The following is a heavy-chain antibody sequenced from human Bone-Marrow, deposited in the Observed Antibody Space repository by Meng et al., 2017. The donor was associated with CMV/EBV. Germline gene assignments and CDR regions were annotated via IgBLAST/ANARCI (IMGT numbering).Heavy chain of an antibody. CDR2: INPSGGST. D-gene: IGHD3-3*01. CDR1: GYTFTSYY. J-gene: IGHJ4*02. CDR3: ARTYLLRFLEWSLFLGY. Sequence: ASVKVSCKASGYTFTSYYMHWVRQAPGQGLEWMGIINPSGGSTSYAQKFQGRVTMTRNTSISTAYMELSSLRSEDTAVYYCARTYLLRFLEWSLFLGYWGQGTRVTGSS. V-gene: IGHV1-46*01.